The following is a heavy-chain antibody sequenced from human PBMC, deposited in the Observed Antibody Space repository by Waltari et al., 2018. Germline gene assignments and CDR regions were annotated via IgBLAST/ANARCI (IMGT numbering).Heavy chain of an antibody. D-gene: IGHD6-13*01. CDR3: AGGIAAAKN. CDR1: GFTFSDYH. CDR2: ISISGKTI. Sequence: QVQLVESGGGLVTPGGSLRLSCAASGFTFSDYHMNWNRQAPGMGLEWISYISISGKTIYYADSLKGRFTISGDNAKNSLYLQMNSLRAEDTAVYYCAGGIAAAKNWGQGTLVTVSS. V-gene: IGHV3-11*04. J-gene: IGHJ4*02.